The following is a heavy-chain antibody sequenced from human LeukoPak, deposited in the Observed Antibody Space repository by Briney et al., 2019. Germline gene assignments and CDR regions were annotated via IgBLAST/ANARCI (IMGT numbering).Heavy chain of an antibody. CDR1: GYSFTSYW. V-gene: IGHV5-51*01. J-gene: IGHJ4*02. Sequence: GESLKICCKGSGYSFTSYWIGWVRQMPGKGLEWMGIIYPGDSDTRYSPSFQGQVTISADKSISTAYLQWSSLKASDTAIYCARSAGGSGSYSLWGQGTLVTVSS. CDR2: IYPGDSDT. CDR3: ARSAGGSGSYSL. D-gene: IGHD3-10*01.